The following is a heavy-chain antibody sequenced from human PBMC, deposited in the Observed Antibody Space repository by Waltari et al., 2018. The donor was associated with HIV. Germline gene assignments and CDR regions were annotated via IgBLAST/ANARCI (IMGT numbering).Heavy chain of an antibody. CDR1: GFTFSNYG. V-gene: IGHV3-30*02. CDR3: AKAPHHYDSSGPVY. Sequence: QVQLVESGGGVVQPGGSLRLSCTASGFTFSNYGMYWVRQAPGKGLQGVVFIRYDGTNKYYADSVKGRFIISRDNSKNTLSLQMHSLRAEDTAVYYCAKAPHHYDSSGPVYWGQGTLVTVSS. CDR2: IRYDGTNK. J-gene: IGHJ4*02. D-gene: IGHD3-22*01.